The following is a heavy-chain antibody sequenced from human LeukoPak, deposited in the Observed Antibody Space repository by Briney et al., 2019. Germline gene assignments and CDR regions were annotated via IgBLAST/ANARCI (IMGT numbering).Heavy chain of an antibody. V-gene: IGHV3-23*01. CDR3: AKNYASGRGVPYAMDV. CDR1: GFAFSSFA. D-gene: IGHD3-10*01. J-gene: IGHJ6*02. CDR2: ISESGSGA. Sequence: GGSLRLSCAASGFAFSSFAMSWVRQAPGKGLEWVSSISESGSGAYYADSVKGRFTISRDSSKNTLYLQMNSLRAEDTAVYYCAKNYASGRGVPYAMDVWGQGTTVTVAS.